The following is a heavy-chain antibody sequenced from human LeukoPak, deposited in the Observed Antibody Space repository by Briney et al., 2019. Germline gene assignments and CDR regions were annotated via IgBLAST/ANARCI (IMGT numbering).Heavy chain of an antibody. Sequence: DWIREINHSGSTNYNPPLKTRVTISVDTSKNQFSLKLSSVTAADTAVYYCARLGYSSSSNWGQGTLVTVSS. D-gene: IGHD6-6*01. J-gene: IGHJ4*02. CDR2: INHSGST. V-gene: IGHV4-34*01. CDR3: ARLGYSSSSN.